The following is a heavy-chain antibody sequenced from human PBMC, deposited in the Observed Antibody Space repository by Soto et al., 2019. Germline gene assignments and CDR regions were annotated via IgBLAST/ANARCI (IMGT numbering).Heavy chain of an antibody. Sequence: QITLKESGPTLVKPTQTLTLTCTFSGFSLSSSGVGVGWIRQPPGKALEWLTFIYWDDDKRYSLSLKSRLTIPKDNSKTQVVLTLTHMDAVDTATYYCVRLVVAGITYYFVSRGQGALLTVFS. CDR3: VRLVVAGITYYFVS. V-gene: IGHV2-5*02. D-gene: IGHD2-15*01. CDR2: IYWDDDK. J-gene: IGHJ4*02. CDR1: GFSLSSSGVG.